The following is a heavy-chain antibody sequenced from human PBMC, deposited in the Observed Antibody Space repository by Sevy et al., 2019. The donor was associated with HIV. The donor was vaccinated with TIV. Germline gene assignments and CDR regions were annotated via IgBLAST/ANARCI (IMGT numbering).Heavy chain of an antibody. CDR2: IWYDGSNI. CDR1: GFTFSSYA. V-gene: IGHV3-30*04. CDR3: ARGGIVVVTGAPVQWFDP. J-gene: IGHJ5*02. Sequence: GGSLRLSCAASGFTFSSYAMHWVRQAPGKGLEWVAVIWYDGSNIYYADSVKGRFTISRDNSKNTLYLQMNSLRAEDTAVYYCARGGIVVVTGAPVQWFDPWGQGTLVTVS. D-gene: IGHD2-2*01.